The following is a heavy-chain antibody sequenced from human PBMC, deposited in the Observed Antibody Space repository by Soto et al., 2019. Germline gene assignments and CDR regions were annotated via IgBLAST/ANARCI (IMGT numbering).Heavy chain of an antibody. Sequence: QVQLVESGGGVVQPGRSLRLSCAVSGFMLGNFGMHWVRQTPGKGLEWVAVERNDGSDKDYADSVKGRFTISRDNAKNTLYLQMNSLSAEDTAVYFCAREPYSGGPFHWGQGTLVTVSS. CDR1: GFMLGNFG. CDR2: ERNDGSDK. D-gene: IGHD1-26*01. J-gene: IGHJ4*02. V-gene: IGHV3-33*01. CDR3: AREPYSGGPFH.